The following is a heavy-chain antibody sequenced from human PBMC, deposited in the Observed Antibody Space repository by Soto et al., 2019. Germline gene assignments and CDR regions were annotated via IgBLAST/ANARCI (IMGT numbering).Heavy chain of an antibody. J-gene: IGHJ1*01. V-gene: IGHV3-23*01. CDR3: AKDPHFLYSSSWYPRAEYFQH. Sequence: EVQLLESGGGLVQPGGSLRLSCAASGFTFSSYAMSWVRQAPGKGLEWVSAISGSGGSTYYADSVKGRFTISRDNSKNTLYLQMNSLRAEDTAVYYCAKDPHFLYSSSWYPRAEYFQHWGQGTLVTVSS. CDR1: GFTFSSYA. D-gene: IGHD6-13*01. CDR2: ISGSGGST.